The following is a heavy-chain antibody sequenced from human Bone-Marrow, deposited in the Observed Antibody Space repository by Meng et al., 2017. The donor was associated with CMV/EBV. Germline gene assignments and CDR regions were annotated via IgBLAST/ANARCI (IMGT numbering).Heavy chain of an antibody. J-gene: IGHJ4*02. D-gene: IGHD3-16*01. CDR3: ARDKLTFGYETLAASYFDS. Sequence: GESLKISCAGSRFPLKRFTMNWVRQAPGKGLEWVSSVRSDSDYTSYADSVKGRFTISRDDAKNSVYLQMNSLRAEDTAIYYCARDKLTFGYETLAASYFDSWGQGTLVTVSS. CDR1: RFPLKRFT. V-gene: IGHV3-21*06. CDR2: VRSDSDYT.